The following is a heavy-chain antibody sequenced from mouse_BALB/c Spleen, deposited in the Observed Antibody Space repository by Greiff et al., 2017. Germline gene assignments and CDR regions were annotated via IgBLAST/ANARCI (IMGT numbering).Heavy chain of an antibody. Sequence: QVQLQQSGAELVKPGASVKLSCKASGYTFTSYWMHWVKQRPGQGLEWIGEINPSNGRTNYNEKFKSKATLTVDKSSSTAYMQLSSLTSEDSAVYYCARGAGRGYWGQGTTLTVSS. D-gene: IGHD3-3*01. CDR3: ARGAGRGY. J-gene: IGHJ2*01. CDR1: GYTFTSYW. V-gene: IGHV1S81*02. CDR2: INPSNGRT.